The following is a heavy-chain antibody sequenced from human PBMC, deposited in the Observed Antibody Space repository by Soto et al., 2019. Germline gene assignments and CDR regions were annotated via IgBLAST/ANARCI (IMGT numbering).Heavy chain of an antibody. CDR1: GFTFNTYA. D-gene: IGHD4-17*01. J-gene: IGHJ4*02. V-gene: IGHV3-23*01. CDR3: ARQKVSRFYGEVDFFDY. CDR2: ISAGGGVT. Sequence: GGSLRLSCAASGFTFNTYAMTWVRQAPGKGLEWVSAISAGGGVTYYADSVKGRFTISTDNSKNTLYLQMNSLRAEDTAVYYCARQKVSRFYGEVDFFDYWGLGTLVTVSS.